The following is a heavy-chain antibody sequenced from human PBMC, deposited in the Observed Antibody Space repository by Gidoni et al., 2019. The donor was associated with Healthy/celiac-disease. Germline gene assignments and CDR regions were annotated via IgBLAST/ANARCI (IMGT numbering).Heavy chain of an antibody. CDR3: ARETIAARLYYFDY. J-gene: IGHJ4*02. CDR1: GGSFSGYY. Sequence: QVQLQQWGAGLLQPSEPLSLTCAFSGGSFSGYYWSWIRQPPGKGLEWIGEINHSGSTNYNPSLKSRVTISVDTSKNQFSLKLSSVTAADTAVYYCARETIAARLYYFDYWGQGTLVTVSS. V-gene: IGHV4-34*01. D-gene: IGHD6-6*01. CDR2: INHSGST.